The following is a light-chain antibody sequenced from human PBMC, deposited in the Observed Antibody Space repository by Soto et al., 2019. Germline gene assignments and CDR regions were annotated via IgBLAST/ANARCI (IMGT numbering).Light chain of an antibody. Sequence: EIVLTQSPGSLSLSPGERATLSCRASQSLRRSSLAWYQQKPGQAPRLLIYDVSTRATGIPDRFSGSGSGTDFTLTISSLEPEDVAVYSCQQYGSSPWTFGQGTRVEF. J-gene: IGKJ1*01. CDR3: QQYGSSPWT. CDR2: DVS. CDR1: QSLRRSS. V-gene: IGKV3-20*01.